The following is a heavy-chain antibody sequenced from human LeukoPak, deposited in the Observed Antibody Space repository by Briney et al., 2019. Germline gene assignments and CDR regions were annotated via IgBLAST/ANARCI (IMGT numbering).Heavy chain of an antibody. J-gene: IGHJ4*02. V-gene: IGHV3-7*01. CDR1: GFTFSSYW. CDR3: ARDNTAMVRSPDY. D-gene: IGHD5-18*01. CDR2: IKQDGSEK. Sequence: GSLRLSCAASGFTFSSYWMSWVRQAPGKGLEWVANIKQDGSEKYYVDSVKGRFTISRDNAKNTLYLQMNSLRAEDTAVYYCARDNTAMVRSPDYWGQGTLVTVSS.